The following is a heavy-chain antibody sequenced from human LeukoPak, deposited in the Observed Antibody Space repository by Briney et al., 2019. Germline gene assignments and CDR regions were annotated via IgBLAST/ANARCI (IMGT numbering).Heavy chain of an antibody. CDR3: ARDRRGSY. V-gene: IGHV3-7*03. Sequence: PGGSLRLSCAASGFTFSSHWMSWVRQAPGKGLEWVANIKLDGSENYYVDSVKGRFTVSRDNAEISLFLQMNSLRAEDTAVYYCARDRRGSYWGQGTLVTVSS. CDR1: GFTFSSHW. J-gene: IGHJ4*02. D-gene: IGHD2-15*01. CDR2: IKLDGSEN.